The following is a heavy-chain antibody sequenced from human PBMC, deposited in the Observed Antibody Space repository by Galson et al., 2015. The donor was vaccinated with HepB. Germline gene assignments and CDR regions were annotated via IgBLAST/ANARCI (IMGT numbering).Heavy chain of an antibody. CDR3: ARDKGELGMVGRVLDY. D-gene: IGHD7-27*01. V-gene: IGHV6-1*01. CDR1: GDSVSSNSAA. CDR2: TYYRSKWYN. J-gene: IGHJ4*02. Sequence: CAISGDSVSSNSAAWNWIRQSPSRGLEWLGRTYYRSKWYNDYAVSVKSRITINPDTSKNQFSLQLNSVTPEDTAVYYCARDKGELGMVGRVLDYWGQGTLVTVPS.